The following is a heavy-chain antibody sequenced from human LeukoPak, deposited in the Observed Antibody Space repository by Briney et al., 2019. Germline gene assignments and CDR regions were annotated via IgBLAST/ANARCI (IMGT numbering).Heavy chain of an antibody. V-gene: IGHV3-48*04. D-gene: IGHD1-1*01. CDR3: ARERNWCPDY. CDR1: GFTFNIYS. Sequence: GGSLRLSCAASGFTFNIYSMNWVRQAPGKGLEWVSYISSSSSGTYYADSVQGRFTISRDNAKNSLYLQMNSLRAEDTAIYYCARERNWCPDYWGQGTLVTVSS. CDR2: ISSSSSGT. J-gene: IGHJ4*02.